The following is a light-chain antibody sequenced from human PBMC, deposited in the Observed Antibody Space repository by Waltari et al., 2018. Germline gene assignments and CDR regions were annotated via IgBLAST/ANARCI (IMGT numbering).Light chain of an antibody. CDR1: QSVRSTY. V-gene: IGKV3-20*01. J-gene: IGKJ2*01. CDR2: GAS. Sequence: EIVLTQSPGTLSLSPGERVTLSCRASQSVRSTYLAWYQQKPGQAPRLLIYGASTRATGIPDRFSCSGSGTDFTLTISRLEPEDFAVYYCQQYGTSPYTFGQGTKLEI. CDR3: QQYGTSPYT.